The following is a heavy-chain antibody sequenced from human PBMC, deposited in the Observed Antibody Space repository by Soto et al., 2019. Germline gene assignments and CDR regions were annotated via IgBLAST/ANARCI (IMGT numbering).Heavy chain of an antibody. CDR3: VAGPDHAKSAY. CDR1: GGSISDLY. V-gene: IGHV4-59*11. Sequence: QVQLQESGPGLVKPSETLSLTCTVSGGSISDLYLSWTRQPPGKGLEWIGYGLRHEFVGTHPSLTNRVTISVDMSKRQFSLRLNSVTAADTAVYYCVAGPDHAKSAYWGQGTLVTVSS. J-gene: IGHJ4*01. CDR2: GLRHEFV.